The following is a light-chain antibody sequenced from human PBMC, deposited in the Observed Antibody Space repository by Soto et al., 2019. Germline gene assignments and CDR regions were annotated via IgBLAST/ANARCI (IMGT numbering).Light chain of an antibody. CDR2: GAS. CDR1: QDINSY. V-gene: IGKV1D-16*01. CDR3: QHYNIYPLT. Sequence: DVQMTQSPSSLSASVGDRVTITCRASQDINSYLAWYQQKPGNAPRSLIYGASSLQTGVPSRFSGSESGTDFTLTISNLQPEDSATYYCQHYNIYPLTFGGGTKVEIK. J-gene: IGKJ4*01.